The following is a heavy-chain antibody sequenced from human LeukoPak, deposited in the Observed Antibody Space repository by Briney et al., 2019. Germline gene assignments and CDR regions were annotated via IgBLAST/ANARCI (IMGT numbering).Heavy chain of an antibody. CDR2: IIPIFGTA. D-gene: IGHD3-10*01. Sequence: SVKVSCKASGGTFSSYAISWVRQAPGQGLEWMGGIIPIFGTANYAQKFQGRVTITADTSPSTAYMELSSLRSEDTAAYYCARETGRIYYGSGSQDYYFDYWGPGALVTVSS. CDR3: ARETGRIYYGSGSQDYYFDY. J-gene: IGHJ4*02. CDR1: GGTFSSYA. V-gene: IGHV1-69*06.